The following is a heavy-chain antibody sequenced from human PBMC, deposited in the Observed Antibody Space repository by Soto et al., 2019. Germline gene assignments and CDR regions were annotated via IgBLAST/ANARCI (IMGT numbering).Heavy chain of an antibody. CDR1: GFTFSSYA. CDR3: AKDAPRGGDGYNSDYGMDV. J-gene: IGHJ6*02. CDR2: ISGSGGST. D-gene: IGHD2-21*01. Sequence: GGSLRLSCAASGFTFSSYAMSWVRQAPGKGLEWVSAISGSGGSTYYADSVKGRFTISRDNSKNTLYLQMNSLRAEDTAVYYCAKDAPRGGDGYNSDYGMDVWGQGTTVTVSS. V-gene: IGHV3-23*01.